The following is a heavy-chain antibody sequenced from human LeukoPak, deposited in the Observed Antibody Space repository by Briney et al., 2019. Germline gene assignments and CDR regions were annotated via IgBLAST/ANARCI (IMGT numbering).Heavy chain of an antibody. J-gene: IGHJ4*02. D-gene: IGHD6-13*01. Sequence: SETLSLTCTVSGGSISSYYWSWIRQPAGKGLEWIGHIYTSGSTNYNPSLKSRVTMSVDTSKNQFSLKLSSVTAADTAVYYCASTGYSSSQLAMGYWGQGTLVTVSS. CDR3: ASTGYSSSQLAMGY. CDR1: GGSISSYY. V-gene: IGHV4-4*07. CDR2: IYTSGST.